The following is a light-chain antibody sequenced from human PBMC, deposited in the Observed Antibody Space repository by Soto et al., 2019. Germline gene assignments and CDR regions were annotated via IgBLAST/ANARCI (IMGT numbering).Light chain of an antibody. CDR2: LTS. Sequence: EIVLTQSPAPLSLSPGERATLSCRASQAVNTRLAWYQHKPGQAPRLLIYLTSNRAAGIPARFSGSGSGTDFTLTISDVEPEDFAVYYCHQRQSWPRTFGQGTKVDIK. V-gene: IGKV3-11*01. CDR3: HQRQSWPRT. CDR1: QAVNTR. J-gene: IGKJ1*01.